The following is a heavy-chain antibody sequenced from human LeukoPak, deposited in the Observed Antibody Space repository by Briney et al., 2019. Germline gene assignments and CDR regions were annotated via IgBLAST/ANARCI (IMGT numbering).Heavy chain of an antibody. CDR3: ARDYDFLSDRGGTRIDY. V-gene: IGHV3-20*04. D-gene: IGHD3-3*01. CDR1: GFTFDDYG. J-gene: IGHJ4*02. Sequence: GGSLRLSCAASGFTFDDYGMSWVRQAPGKGLEWVSGINWNGGSTGYADSVKGRFTISRDNAKNSLYLQMNSLRAEHTAVYYCARDYDFLSDRGGTRIDYWGPGTLVTVSS. CDR2: INWNGGST.